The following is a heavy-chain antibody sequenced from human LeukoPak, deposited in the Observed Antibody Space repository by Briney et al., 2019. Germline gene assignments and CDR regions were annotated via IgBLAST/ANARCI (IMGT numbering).Heavy chain of an antibody. D-gene: IGHD3-16*01. CDR3: TRGAGRLIDY. CDR1: GGPISSYY. CDR2: IYYSGST. Sequence: TSSETLSLTCTVSGGPISSYYWSCIRQPPGKGLEWIGYIYYSGSTNYNPSLKSRVTISVDTSKNQFSLKLNSLTTADTAVYYCTRGAGRLIDYWGQGILVTVSS. V-gene: IGHV4-59*01. J-gene: IGHJ4*02.